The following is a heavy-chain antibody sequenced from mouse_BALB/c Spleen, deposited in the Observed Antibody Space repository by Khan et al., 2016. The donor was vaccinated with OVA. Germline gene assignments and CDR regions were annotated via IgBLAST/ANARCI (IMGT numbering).Heavy chain of an antibody. Sequence: EVELVESGGGLVKPGGSLKLSCAASGFTFSSFTMSWVRQTPEKRLEWVATISSGGDNTYYPDSVKGRFTISRDNAKNNLYLLMSSLRSEDTALYYCARSNYGSFAYWGQGTLVTVSA. CDR3: ARSNYGSFAY. V-gene: IGHV5-9*03. CDR1: GFTFSSFT. CDR2: ISSGGDNT. D-gene: IGHD2-2*01. J-gene: IGHJ3*01.